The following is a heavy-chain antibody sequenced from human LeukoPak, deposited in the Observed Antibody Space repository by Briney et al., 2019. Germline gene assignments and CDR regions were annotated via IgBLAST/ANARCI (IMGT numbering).Heavy chain of an antibody. CDR3: ARGHNWNQYFDY. V-gene: IGHV1-2*02. J-gene: IGHJ4*02. D-gene: IGHD1-20*01. CDR1: AHTFTGYY. Sequence: SVTPSCKASAHTFTGYYMRWVRQAPGEGLEWMGWINPNSGGTNYAQKCQGGDAIARDTSISTADKELSRLRSDDTAVYYCARGHNWNQYFDYWGQGTLVTVSS. CDR2: INPNSGGT.